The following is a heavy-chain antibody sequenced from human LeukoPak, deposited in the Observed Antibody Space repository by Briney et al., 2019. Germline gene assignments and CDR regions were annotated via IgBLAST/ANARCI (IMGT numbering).Heavy chain of an antibody. D-gene: IGHD3-10*01. V-gene: IGHV1-2*02. Sequence: GASVKVSCKASGYTFTGYYMHWVRQAPGQALEWMGWINPNSGGTNYAQKFQGRVTMTRDTSISTAYMELSRLRSDGTAVYYCARDGSWAVDPADYWGQGTLVTVSS. CDR1: GYTFTGYY. CDR3: ARDGSWAVDPADY. CDR2: INPNSGGT. J-gene: IGHJ4*02.